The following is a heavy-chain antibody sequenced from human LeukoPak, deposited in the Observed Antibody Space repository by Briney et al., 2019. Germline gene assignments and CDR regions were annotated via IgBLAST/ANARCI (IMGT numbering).Heavy chain of an antibody. CDR2: INHSGST. CDR3: ARRYYGSGSYRFDP. J-gene: IGHJ5*02. Sequence: SETLSLTCAVYGGSFSGYYWSWIRQPPGKGLEWIGEINHSGSTNYNPSLKSRVTISVDTSKNQFSLKLSSVTAADTAVYYCARRYYGSGSYRFDPWGQGTLVTVSS. CDR1: GGSFSGYY. V-gene: IGHV4-34*01. D-gene: IGHD3-10*01.